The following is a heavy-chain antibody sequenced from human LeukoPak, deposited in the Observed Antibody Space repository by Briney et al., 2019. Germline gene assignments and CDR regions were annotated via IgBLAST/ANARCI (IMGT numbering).Heavy chain of an antibody. Sequence: GGSPRLSCAASGFTFSNYWMTWVRRAPGKGLEWVANIRRDGSETHYADSVMGRFTISRDNAKNSLYLQMNSLRAEDTALYYCARGSGSSWYFYFDYWGQGTLVTVSS. J-gene: IGHJ4*02. CDR3: ARGSGSSWYFYFDY. CDR2: IRRDGSET. V-gene: IGHV3-7*03. CDR1: GFTFSNYW. D-gene: IGHD6-13*01.